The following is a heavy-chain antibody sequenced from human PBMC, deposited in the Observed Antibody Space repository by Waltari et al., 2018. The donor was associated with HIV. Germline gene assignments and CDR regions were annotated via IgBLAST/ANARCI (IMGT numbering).Heavy chain of an antibody. J-gene: IGHJ4*02. D-gene: IGHD3-3*01. CDR1: GGSLSVFL. CDR2: IVHDGTT. Sequence: VQLEQWGTGLLKPSETLSLTCAGYGGSLSVFLWCWVRQPPGKGLEWLGDIVHDGTTNYNPALKSRATVSITGSKNQFSLKLNSMTAADTGVYYCARLEALLPGVVIVRDVWGQGTLVTVSS. CDR3: ARLEALLPGVVIVRDV. V-gene: IGHV4-34*02.